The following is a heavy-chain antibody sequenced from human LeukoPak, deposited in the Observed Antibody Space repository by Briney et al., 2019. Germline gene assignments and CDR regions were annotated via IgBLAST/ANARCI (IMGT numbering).Heavy chain of an antibody. V-gene: IGHV4-34*01. Sequence: SETLSLTCAVYGGSFSGYSWSWIRQPPGKGLEWIGEINHSGSTNYNPSLKSRVTISVDTSKNQFSLKLSSVTAADTAVYYCARAEGYCSSTSCSEYFQHWGQGTLVTVSS. J-gene: IGHJ1*01. D-gene: IGHD2-2*01. CDR1: GGSFSGYS. CDR2: INHSGST. CDR3: ARAEGYCSSTSCSEYFQH.